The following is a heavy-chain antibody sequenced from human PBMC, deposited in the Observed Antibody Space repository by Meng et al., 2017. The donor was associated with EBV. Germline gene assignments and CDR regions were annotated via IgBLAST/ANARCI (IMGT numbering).Heavy chain of an antibody. CDR2: IIPLFHTT. CDR1: GLILLSCA. D-gene: IGHD4-17*01. J-gene: IGHJ4*02. CDR3: ASAEHYGDYVFEY. V-gene: IGHV1-69*01. Sequence: QVQVVQAGAGGRQPGSSVKVSCKPSGLILLSCAISGVRQAPGQGLEWMGGIIPLFHTTNYAQKFQGRLHIIADESSATTYMELSSLRSEDTAIYYCASAEHYGDYVFEYWGQGTLVTVSS.